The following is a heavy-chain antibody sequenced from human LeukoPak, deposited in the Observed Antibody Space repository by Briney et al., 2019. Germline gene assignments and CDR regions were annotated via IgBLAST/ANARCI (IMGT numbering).Heavy chain of an antibody. CDR1: GYTFTCYY. V-gene: IGHV1-2*02. J-gene: IGHJ4*02. Sequence: ASVKVSCKASGYTFTCYYMRWVRQAPGQGLGWMGWINPNSGGTNYAQKFQGRVTMTRDTSISTAYMELSRLRSDDTVVYYCARVGGGNYYFYFDSWGQGTLVTVST. CDR2: INPNSGGT. D-gene: IGHD1-26*01. CDR3: ARVGGGNYYFYFDS.